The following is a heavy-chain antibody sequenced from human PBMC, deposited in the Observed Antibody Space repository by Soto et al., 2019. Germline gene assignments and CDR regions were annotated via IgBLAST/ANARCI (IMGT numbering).Heavy chain of an antibody. D-gene: IGHD4-17*01. V-gene: IGHV1-3*01. CDR3: ARERRHDYGDYWFDP. J-gene: IGHJ5*02. CDR2: INAGRGNT. CDR1: GYTFSSYA. Sequence: QVQLVQSGAEVKKPGASVKVSCKASGYTFSSYAIHWVRQAPGQRLEWMGWINAGRGNTQYSQKFQGRVTITRDTSASTAYVELSSLRSEDTAVYYCARERRHDYGDYWFDPWGQGTLVTVSS.